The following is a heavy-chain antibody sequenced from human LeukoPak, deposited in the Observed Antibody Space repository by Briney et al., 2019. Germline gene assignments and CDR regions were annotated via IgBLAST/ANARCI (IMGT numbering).Heavy chain of an antibody. CDR2: IYSGGST. D-gene: IGHD2-21*02. CDR3: ARGGDHLPPYYYYGMDV. CDR1: GFTVSSNY. J-gene: IGHJ6*01. V-gene: IGHV3-66*01. Sequence: GGSLRLSCAASGFTVSSNYMSWVRRAPGKGLEWVSVIYSGGSTYYADSVKGRFTISRDNSKNTLYLQMNSLRAEDTAVYYCARGGDHLPPYYYYGMDVWGQGTTVTVSS.